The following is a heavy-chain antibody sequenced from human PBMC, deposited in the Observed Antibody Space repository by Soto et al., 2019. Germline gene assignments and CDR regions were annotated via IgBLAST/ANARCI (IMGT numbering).Heavy chain of an antibody. V-gene: IGHV1-69*13. CDR3: ARDRQYYYDSSGYTNWFDP. D-gene: IGHD3-22*01. J-gene: IGHJ5*02. CDR2: IIPIFGTA. Sequence: SVKVSCKASGGTFSSYAISWVRQAPGQGLEWMGGIIPIFGTANYAQKFQGRVTITADESTSTAYMELSSLRSEDTAVYYCARDRQYYYDSSGYTNWFDPWGQGTLVTVSS. CDR1: GGTFSSYA.